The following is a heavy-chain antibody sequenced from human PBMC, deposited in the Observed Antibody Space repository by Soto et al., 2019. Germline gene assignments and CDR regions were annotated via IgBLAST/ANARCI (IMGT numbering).Heavy chain of an antibody. Sequence: GGSLRLSCAASGFTFSNAWMSWVRQAPGKGLEWVGRIKSKTDGGTTDYAAPVKGRFTISRDDSKNTLYLQMNSLKTEDTAVYYCTTVEYYGSGSYYLQVDYWGQGTLVTVSS. CDR3: TTVEYYGSGSYYLQVDY. V-gene: IGHV3-15*01. CDR1: GFTFSNAW. J-gene: IGHJ4*02. D-gene: IGHD3-10*01. CDR2: IKSKTDGGTT.